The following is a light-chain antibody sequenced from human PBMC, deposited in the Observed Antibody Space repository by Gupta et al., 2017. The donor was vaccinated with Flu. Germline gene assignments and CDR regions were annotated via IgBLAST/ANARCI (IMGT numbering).Light chain of an antibody. CDR2: DDK. V-gene: IGLV6-57*02. Sequence: GSIGSYYGKWYQQRPGSAPVLVIYDDKDRPSGVPDRFSGSIARSSNSVSITSSGLKTEDEADYNCRYYDSDNQGVFGGGTKLTVL. CDR3: RYYDSDNQGV. J-gene: IGLJ3*02. CDR1: GSIGSYY.